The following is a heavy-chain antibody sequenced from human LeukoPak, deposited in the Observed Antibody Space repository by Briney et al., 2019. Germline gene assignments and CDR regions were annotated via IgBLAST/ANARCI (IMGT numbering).Heavy chain of an antibody. Sequence: GGSLRLSCAASGFTFSSYSMNWVRQAPGKGLEWVSYISSSSSTIYYADSVKVRFTISRDNAKNSLYLQMNSLRAEDTAVYYCARDPDSSSWYDFDYWGQGTLVTVSS. V-gene: IGHV3-48*01. CDR1: GFTFSSYS. CDR3: ARDPDSSSWYDFDY. J-gene: IGHJ4*02. D-gene: IGHD6-13*01. CDR2: ISSSSSTI.